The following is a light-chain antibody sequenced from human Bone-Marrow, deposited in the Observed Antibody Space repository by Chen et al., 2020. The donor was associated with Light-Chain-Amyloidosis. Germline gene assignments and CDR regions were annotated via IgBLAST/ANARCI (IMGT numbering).Light chain of an antibody. J-gene: IGLJ1*01. V-gene: IGLV1-40*01. CDR2: GNT. CDR3: QTYANATHV. Sequence: QSVLTQPPSVSGAPGQKVTILCTGSSSNIGAGNDVHWYQQLPGTTPKILIYGNTNPLSGVPSRFSGSKSGTSASLVISGLQPDDEADYHCQTYANATHVFGTGTKVIVL. CDR1: SSNIGAGND.